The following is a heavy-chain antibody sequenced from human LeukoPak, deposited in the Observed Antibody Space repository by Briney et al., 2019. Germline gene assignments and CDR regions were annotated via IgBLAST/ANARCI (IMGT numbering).Heavy chain of an antibody. J-gene: IGHJ4*02. V-gene: IGHV3-30*04. D-gene: IGHD3-3*01. CDR1: GFTFSIFP. Sequence: PGRSLRLSCEASGFTFSIFPMHWVRQAPGKGLEWVALISSGSEKYYADSVKGRFTISRDNSKNMLYLQMNSLRADDTAVYYCARDLERTAVYYFDSWGQGTLVIVSS. CDR2: ISSGSEK. CDR3: ARDLERTAVYYFDS.